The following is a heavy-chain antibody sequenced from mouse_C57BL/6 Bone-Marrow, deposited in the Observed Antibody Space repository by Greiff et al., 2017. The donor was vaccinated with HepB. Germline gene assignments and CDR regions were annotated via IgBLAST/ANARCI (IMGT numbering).Heavy chain of an antibody. V-gene: IGHV1-69*01. Sequence: VQLQQPGAELVMPGASVKLSCKASGYTFTSYWMHWVKQRPGQGLEWIGEIDPSDSYTNYNQKFKGKSTLTVDKSSSTSYMQLSSLTSEDSALYYCARSRDGYPYYFDYWGQGTTLTVSS. CDR2: IDPSDSYT. CDR1: GYTFTSYW. D-gene: IGHD2-3*01. CDR3: ARSRDGYPYYFDY. J-gene: IGHJ2*01.